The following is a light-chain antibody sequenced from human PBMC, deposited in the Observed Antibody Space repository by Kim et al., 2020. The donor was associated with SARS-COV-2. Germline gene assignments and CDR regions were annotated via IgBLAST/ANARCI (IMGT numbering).Light chain of an antibody. CDR3: QTWGTGIMV. Sequence: SVKLTCTLSSGHSTYTITWHQQQPQKGPRYVMKVNGGGSHSKGDGIPDRFSGSTSGAEYYLSISRLQSDDEADYYCQTWGTGIMVFGGGTQLTVL. CDR2: VNGGGSH. CDR1: SGHSTYT. J-gene: IGLJ3*02. V-gene: IGLV4-69*02.